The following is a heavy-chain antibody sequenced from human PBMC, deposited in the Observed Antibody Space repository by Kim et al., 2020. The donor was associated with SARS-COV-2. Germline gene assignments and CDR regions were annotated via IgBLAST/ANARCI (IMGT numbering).Heavy chain of an antibody. V-gene: IGHV4-59*01. D-gene: IGHD3-10*01. Sequence: SETLSLTCTVTGGSISGYYWTWIRQPPGKGLEWIGYIYYSGGTNHNPSLKSRVTISVDTSKNQFSLKLSSVTAADTAVYYCARMASGDYYYGMDVWGQGTTVTVSS. J-gene: IGHJ6*02. CDR3: ARMASGDYYYGMDV. CDR2: IYYSGGT. CDR1: GGSISGYY.